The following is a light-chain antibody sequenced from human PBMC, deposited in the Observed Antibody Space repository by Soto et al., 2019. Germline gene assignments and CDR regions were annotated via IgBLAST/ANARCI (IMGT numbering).Light chain of an antibody. CDR1: QDISNY. CDR3: QQYDNLRPALT. J-gene: IGKJ4*01. V-gene: IGKV1-33*01. CDR2: DAS. Sequence: DIQMTQSPSSLSASVGDRVTITCQASQDISNYLNWYQQKPGKAPKLLIYDASNLETAVPSRFSGSGSGTDFTFIISNLQPEDIATYYCQQYDNLRPALTFDGGTKVEIK.